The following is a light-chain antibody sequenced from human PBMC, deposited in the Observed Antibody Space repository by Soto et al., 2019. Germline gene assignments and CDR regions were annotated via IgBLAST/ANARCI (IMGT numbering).Light chain of an antibody. V-gene: IGKV3D-20*02. J-gene: IGKJ1*01. CDR2: GAS. Sequence: EIVLTQSPGTLSLSPGERATLSCRASQSVNSDFLAWYQQKSGQAPRLLIYGASGRATGISDRFSGSGSGTDFTLTISRLEPEDFAVYYCQQRSNWLWTFGQGTKVEIK. CDR3: QQRSNWLWT. CDR1: QSVNSDF.